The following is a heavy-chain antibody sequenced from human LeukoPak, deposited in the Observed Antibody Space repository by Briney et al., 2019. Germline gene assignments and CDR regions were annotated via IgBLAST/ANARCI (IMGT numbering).Heavy chain of an antibody. Sequence: GRSLRLSCAASGFTFSSYGMHWVRQAPGKGLEWVAVISYDGSNKYYADSVKGRFTISRDNSKNTLYLQMNSLRAEDTAVYYCAKEAQWLVSLYLDYWGQGTLVTVSS. CDR2: ISYDGSNK. CDR1: GFTFSSYG. J-gene: IGHJ4*02. V-gene: IGHV3-30*18. D-gene: IGHD6-19*01. CDR3: AKEAQWLVSLYLDY.